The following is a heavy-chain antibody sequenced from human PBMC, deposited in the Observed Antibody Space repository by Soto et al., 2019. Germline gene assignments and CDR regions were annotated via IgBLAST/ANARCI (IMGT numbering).Heavy chain of an antibody. V-gene: IGHV4-4*02. CDR3: ARGLSFRGDFDV. CDR2: IYHAGSP. CDR1: GGSISSSSW. J-gene: IGHJ3*01. Sequence: HLQESGPGLVKPSGTLSLTCDVSGGSISSSSWWTWVRQSPGKGLEWIGEIYHAGSPNYNPSFQSRVTILANKAKNHFSLGLTSVTAADTAICYCARGLSFRGDFDVWGQGTTVTVSS. D-gene: IGHD2-21*02.